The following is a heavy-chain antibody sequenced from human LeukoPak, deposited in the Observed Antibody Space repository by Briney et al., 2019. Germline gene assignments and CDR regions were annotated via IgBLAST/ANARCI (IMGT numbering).Heavy chain of an antibody. J-gene: IGHJ4*02. CDR3: ARETRDSNWNSVAYLDH. D-gene: IGHD1-7*01. CDR2: FIPILNTT. Sequence: ASVTVSCKASGGTFSGNSITWVRQAPGQGLEWMGGFIPILNTTNYAQDFQGRVTLTADKSTSTAYMELMSLGSEDTAVYYCARETRDSNWNSVAYLDHWGQGTLVTVSS. CDR1: GGTFSGNS. V-gene: IGHV1-69*06.